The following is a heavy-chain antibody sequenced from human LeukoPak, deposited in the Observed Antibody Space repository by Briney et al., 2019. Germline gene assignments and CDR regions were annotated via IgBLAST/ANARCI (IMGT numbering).Heavy chain of an antibody. V-gene: IGHV5-51*01. J-gene: IGHJ4*02. CDR1: GYRFTSYW. CDR3: ARSLGGYDYDY. Sequence: GESLKTSRKGSGYRFTSYWIGWVRQIPGKGLEWMGIIYPGDSDTRYSPSFQGPVTISADKSISTAYLQWSSLKASDTAMYYCARSLGGYDYDYWGQGTLVTVSS. CDR2: IYPGDSDT. D-gene: IGHD5-12*01.